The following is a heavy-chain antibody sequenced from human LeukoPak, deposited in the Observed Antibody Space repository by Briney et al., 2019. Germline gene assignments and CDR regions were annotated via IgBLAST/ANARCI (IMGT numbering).Heavy chain of an antibody. CDR2: INHSGST. Sequence: SETLSLTCAVYGGSFSGYYWSWIRQPPGKGLEWIGEINHSGSTNYNPSLKSRVTISVDTSKNQFSLKLSSVIAADTAVYYCARGHTMGYWGQGTLVTVSS. V-gene: IGHV4-34*01. J-gene: IGHJ4*02. CDR3: ARGHTMGY. CDR1: GGSFSGYY.